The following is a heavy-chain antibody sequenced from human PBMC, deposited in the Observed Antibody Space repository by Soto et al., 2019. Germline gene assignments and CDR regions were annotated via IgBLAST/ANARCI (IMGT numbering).Heavy chain of an antibody. CDR3: ARSLGHRNEGMYFDP. CDR2: ITTDGSST. V-gene: IGHV3-74*01. CDR1: GFTFSSYW. Sequence: PGGALRLSCAASGFTFSSYWMHWVRQAPGKGLVWVSRITTDGSSTIYADSVKGRFTISRDNAKNTLFLQMNSLRAEDTAVYYCARSLGHRNEGMYFDPWGRGTLVTVSS. D-gene: IGHD2-21*01. J-gene: IGHJ2*01.